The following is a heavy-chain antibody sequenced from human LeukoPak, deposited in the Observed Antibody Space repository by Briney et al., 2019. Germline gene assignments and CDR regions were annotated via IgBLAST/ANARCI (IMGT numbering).Heavy chain of an antibody. J-gene: IGHJ6*03. CDR1: GFTVSSNY. Sequence: PGGSLRLSCAASGFTVSSNYMSRVRQAPGKGLEWVSVIYSGGSTYYADSVKGRFTISRDNSKNTLYLQMNSLRAEDTAVYYCAHGRAAAAHFAQYYYYYMDVWGKGTTVTISS. V-gene: IGHV3-66*01. D-gene: IGHD6-13*01. CDR2: IYSGGST. CDR3: AHGRAAAAHFAQYYYYYMDV.